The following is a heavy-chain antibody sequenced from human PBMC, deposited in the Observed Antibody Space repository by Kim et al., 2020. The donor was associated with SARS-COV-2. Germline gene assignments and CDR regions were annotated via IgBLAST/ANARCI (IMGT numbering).Heavy chain of an antibody. CDR2: IYSGGST. J-gene: IGHJ6*02. D-gene: IGHD3-9*01. CDR1: GFTVSSNY. Sequence: GGSLRLSCAASGFTVSSNYMSWVRQAPGKGLEWVSVIYSGGSTYYADSVKGRFTISRDNSKNTLYLQMNSLRAEDTAVYYCARSRTYYDILTGYSVSGYYGMDVWGQGTTVTVSS. V-gene: IGHV3-53*01. CDR3: ARSRTYYDILTGYSVSGYYGMDV.